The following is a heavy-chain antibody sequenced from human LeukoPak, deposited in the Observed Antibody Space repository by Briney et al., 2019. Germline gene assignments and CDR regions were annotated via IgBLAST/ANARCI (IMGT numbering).Heavy chain of an antibody. Sequence: GESLKISCKASGYSFTNFWIAWVRQMPGKGLEWMGVICAGDSETRYSPSFQGQVTISVDKSISAAYLQWSSLKASDTAIYYCARHGGSLDYWGQGTLVTVSS. CDR3: ARHGGSLDY. J-gene: IGHJ4*02. CDR2: ICAGDSET. CDR1: GYSFTNFW. D-gene: IGHD1-26*01. V-gene: IGHV5-51*01.